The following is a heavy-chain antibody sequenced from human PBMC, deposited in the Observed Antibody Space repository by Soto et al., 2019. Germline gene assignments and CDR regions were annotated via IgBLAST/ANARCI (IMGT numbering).Heavy chain of an antibody. D-gene: IGHD1-26*01. J-gene: IGHJ4*02. CDR1: GYTFTSYA. Sequence: ASVKVSCKASGYTFTSYAISWVRQAPGQGLEWMGWISAYNGNTKYAQKFQDRVTMTTDTSTNTAYMELRSRRSDETAVYYCARDGLAATTGISGYWGQGTLVTVSS. CDR3: ARDGLAATTGISGY. CDR2: ISAYNGNT. V-gene: IGHV1-18*01.